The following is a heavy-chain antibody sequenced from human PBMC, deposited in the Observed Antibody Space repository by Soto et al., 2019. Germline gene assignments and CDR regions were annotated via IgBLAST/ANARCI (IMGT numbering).Heavy chain of an antibody. J-gene: IGHJ4*02. V-gene: IGHV4-59*01. D-gene: IGHD3-22*01. CDR2: IYYSGST. CDR1: GVSISSYY. Sequence: SETLSLTCTVSGVSISSYYWSWIRQPPGKGLEWIGYIYYSGSTNYNPSLESRVTISVDTSKNQFSLKLSSVTAADTAVYYCARESFYDSGGFHGFDYWGQGTLVTVSS. CDR3: ARESFYDSGGFHGFDY.